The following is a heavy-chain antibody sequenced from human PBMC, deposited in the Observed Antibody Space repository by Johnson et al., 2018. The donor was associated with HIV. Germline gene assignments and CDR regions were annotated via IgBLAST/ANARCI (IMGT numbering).Heavy chain of an antibody. J-gene: IGHJ3*02. CDR1: GFTFSSYA. D-gene: IGHD3-22*01. V-gene: IGHV3-30*04. Sequence: QVQLVESGGGVVRPGGSLRLSCAASGFTFSSYAMHWVRQAPGKGLEWVAVISYDGSKKYYAASVTGRFPISRDNSKNTLYLQMNSLRAEDTAVYYCAKELVHTYYYDSSGYCAFDIWGQGTMVTVSS. CDR3: AKELVHTYYYDSSGYCAFDI. CDR2: ISYDGSKK.